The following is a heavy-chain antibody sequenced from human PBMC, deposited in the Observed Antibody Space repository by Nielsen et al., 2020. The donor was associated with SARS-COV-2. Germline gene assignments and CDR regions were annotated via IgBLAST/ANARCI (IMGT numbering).Heavy chain of an antibody. CDR2: MYAGAST. CDR1: GFTVNRNY. J-gene: IGHJ5*02. D-gene: IGHD6-13*01. V-gene: IGHV3-53*04. CDR3: ARGLIAAAGNWFDP. Sequence: GESLKISCAASGFTVNRNYMSWVRQAPGKGLEWVSLMYAGASTFYADSVKGRFTISRHNAENTVYLQMNSLRTDDTALYHCARGLIAAAGNWFDPWGQGTLVTVSS.